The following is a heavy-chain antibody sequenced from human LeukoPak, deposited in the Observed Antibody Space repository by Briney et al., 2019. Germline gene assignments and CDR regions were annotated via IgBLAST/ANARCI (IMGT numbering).Heavy chain of an antibody. D-gene: IGHD5-12*01. J-gene: IGHJ4*02. V-gene: IGHV3-21*01. CDR2: ISSSSSYI. CDR3: ARVFVHKRNIVATTGNFDY. Sequence: PGGSLRLSCAASGFTFSSYSMNWVRQAPGKGLEWVSSISSSSSYIYYADSVKGRFTISRDNAKNSLYLQMNSLRAEDTAVYYCARVFVHKRNIVATTGNFDYWGQGTLVTVSS. CDR1: GFTFSSYS.